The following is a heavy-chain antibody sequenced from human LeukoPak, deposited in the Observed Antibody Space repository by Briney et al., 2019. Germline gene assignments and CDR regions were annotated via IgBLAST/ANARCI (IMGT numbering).Heavy chain of an antibody. CDR1: GFTVSSNY. CDR2: IYSGGST. Sequence: GGSLRLSCAASGFTVSSNYMSWVRQAPGKGLEWVSVIYSGGSTYYADSVKGRFTISRDSSKNTLYLQMNSLRAEDTAVYYCARTTVVKAFDYWGQGTLVTVSS. D-gene: IGHD4-23*01. J-gene: IGHJ4*02. V-gene: IGHV3-53*01. CDR3: ARTTVVKAFDY.